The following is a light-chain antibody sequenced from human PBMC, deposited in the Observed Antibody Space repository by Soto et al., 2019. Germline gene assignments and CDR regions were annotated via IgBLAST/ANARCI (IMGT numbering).Light chain of an antibody. CDR2: DAS. CDR1: QDITTY. J-gene: IGKJ4*01. CDR3: QQYDDLPLT. V-gene: IGKV1-33*01. Sequence: DIQMTQSPSSLSASVGDRVTITCQASQDITTYLSWYQQKPGKAPKLLIYDASNLEIGVPSRFSGRGSGTDFTLTISSRQPEDIATYFCQQYDDLPLTFGGGTKVEVK.